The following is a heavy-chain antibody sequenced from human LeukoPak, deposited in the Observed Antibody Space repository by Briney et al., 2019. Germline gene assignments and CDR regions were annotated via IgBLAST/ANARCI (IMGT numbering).Heavy chain of an antibody. Sequence: GGSLRLSCAASGFTFSSYMMTWVRQAPGKGLEWVANIKPDGGEKFYVDSVRGRFTISRDNAKNSLYLQMNSLRAEDTAVYYCAKDPKKYYYDSSGGYWGQGTLVTVSS. CDR2: IKPDGGEK. CDR1: GFTFSSYM. J-gene: IGHJ4*02. D-gene: IGHD3-22*01. V-gene: IGHV3-7*03. CDR3: AKDPKKYYYDSSGGY.